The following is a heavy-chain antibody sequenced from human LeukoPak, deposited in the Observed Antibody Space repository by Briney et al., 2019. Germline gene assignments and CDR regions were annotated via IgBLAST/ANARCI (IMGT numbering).Heavy chain of an antibody. J-gene: IGHJ5*02. V-gene: IGHV4-39*07. D-gene: IGHD6-19*01. CDR1: GGSISSSSYY. CDR2: IYYSGST. Sequence: SETLSLTCTVSGGSISSSSYYWGWIRQPPGTGLEWIGSIYYSGSTYYNPSLKSRVTISVDTSKNQFSLKLSSVTAAETAVYYCARGSAGSPGDPWGQGTLGTVSS. CDR3: ARGSAGSPGDP.